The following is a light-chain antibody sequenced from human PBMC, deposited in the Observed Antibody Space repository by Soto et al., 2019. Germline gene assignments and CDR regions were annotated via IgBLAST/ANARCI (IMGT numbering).Light chain of an antibody. V-gene: IGLV2-8*01. Sequence: QSALTQPSSASGSPGQSVTISCTGTSGDVGRYNYVSWYQQHPRKAPKLLIYEVSKRPSGVPDRFSGSKSGNTASLTVSGLQAEDEAHYYCSSYAGSNTWVFGGGTKLTVL. J-gene: IGLJ3*02. CDR3: SSYAGSNTWV. CDR1: SGDVGRYNY. CDR2: EVS.